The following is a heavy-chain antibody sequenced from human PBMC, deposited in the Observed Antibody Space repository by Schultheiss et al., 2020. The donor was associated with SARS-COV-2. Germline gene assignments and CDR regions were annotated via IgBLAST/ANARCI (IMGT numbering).Heavy chain of an antibody. J-gene: IGHJ5*02. D-gene: IGHD2-2*01. Sequence: GESLKISCKGSGYSFTSYWIGWVRQMPGKGLEWMGIIYPGDSDTRYSPSFQGQVTISADKSISTAYLQWSSLKASDTAMYYCARGYCSSTSCYRSGWFDPWGQGTLVTVSS. V-gene: IGHV5-51*01. CDR3: ARGYCSSTSCYRSGWFDP. CDR2: IYPGDSDT. CDR1: GYSFTSYW.